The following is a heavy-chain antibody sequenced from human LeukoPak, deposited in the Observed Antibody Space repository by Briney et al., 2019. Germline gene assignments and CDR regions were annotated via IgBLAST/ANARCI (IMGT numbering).Heavy chain of an antibody. V-gene: IGHV3-23*01. CDR1: GFTFSSYA. D-gene: IGHD6-19*01. J-gene: IGHJ4*02. Sequence: HPGGSLRLSCAASGFTFSSYAMSWVRQAPGKGLEWVSAIGGSGGSTYYADSVKGRFTISRDNSKNTLYLQMNSLRAEDTAVYYCAKDRVAVAGYFDYWSQGTLVTVSS. CDR3: AKDRVAVAGYFDY. CDR2: IGGSGGST.